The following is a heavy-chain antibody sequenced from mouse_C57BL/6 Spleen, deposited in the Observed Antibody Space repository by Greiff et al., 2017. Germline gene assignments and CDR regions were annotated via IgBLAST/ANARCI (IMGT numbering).Heavy chain of an antibody. D-gene: IGHD4-1*01. Sequence: QVHVKQPGAELVRPGSSVKLSCKASGYTFTSYWMHWVKQRPIQGLEWIGNIDPSDSETHYNQKFKDKATLTVDKSSSTAYMQLSSLTSEDSAVYYCARGALTGAFDYWGQGTTLTVSS. V-gene: IGHV1-52*01. CDR3: ARGALTGAFDY. CDR2: IDPSDSET. J-gene: IGHJ2*01. CDR1: GYTFTSYW.